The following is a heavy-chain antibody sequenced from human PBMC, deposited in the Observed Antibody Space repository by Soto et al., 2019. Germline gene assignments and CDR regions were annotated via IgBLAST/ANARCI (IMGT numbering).Heavy chain of an antibody. CDR2: IHSDGTRT. CDR1: GFTFSSYW. J-gene: IGHJ4*02. Sequence: EVQLVESGGGLVQPGGSLRLSCAASGFTFSSYWMHWVRQGPGKGLVWVSRIHSDGTRTSYADSVMGRFTISRDNAKNTIYRQMNILRDDDTDMYYCAREYDDSIVDTLSNWGQGNLVTVSS. V-gene: IGHV3-74*01. CDR3: AREYDDSIVDTLSN. D-gene: IGHD3-22*01.